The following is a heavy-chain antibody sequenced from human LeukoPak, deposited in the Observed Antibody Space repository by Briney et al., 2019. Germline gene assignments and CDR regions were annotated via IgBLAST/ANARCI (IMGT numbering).Heavy chain of an antibody. J-gene: IGHJ4*02. V-gene: IGHV4-39*01. CDR3: ARRTLRLGELSFENGY. CDR2: IYYSGST. D-gene: IGHD3-16*02. Sequence: PSETLSLTCTVSGGSISSSSYYWGWIRQPPGKGLEWIGSIYYSGSTYYNPSLKSRVTISVDTSKNQFSLKLSSVTAADTAVYYCARRTLRLGELSFENGYWGQGTLVTVSS. CDR1: GGSISSSSYY.